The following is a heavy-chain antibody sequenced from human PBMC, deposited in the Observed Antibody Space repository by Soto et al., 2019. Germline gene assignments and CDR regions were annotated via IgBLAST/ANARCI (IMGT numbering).Heavy chain of an antibody. CDR3: ARELGATWDFDY. Sequence: SDTLSLTCTVSGGSISSYYWSWIRQPPGKGLEWIGYIYYSGSTNYNPFLNSLVTISVDTSKNQFSLKLSSVTAADTAVYYCARELGATWDFDYWGQGTLVTVSS. J-gene: IGHJ4*02. CDR2: IYYSGST. V-gene: IGHV4-59*01. CDR1: GGSISSYY. D-gene: IGHD1-26*01.